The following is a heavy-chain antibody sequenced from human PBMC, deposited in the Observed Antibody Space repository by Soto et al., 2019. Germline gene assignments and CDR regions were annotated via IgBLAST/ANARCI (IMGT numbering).Heavy chain of an antibody. CDR3: AMSGYSSGWYNWFDP. J-gene: IGHJ5*02. CDR2: IIPIFGTA. CDR1: GGTFSSYA. Sequence: ASVKVSCKASGGTFSSYAISWVRQARGQGLEWMGGIIPIFGTANYAQKFQGRVTITADESTSTAYMELSSLRSEDTAVYYCAMSGYSSGWYNWFDPWGQGTLVTVSS. D-gene: IGHD6-19*01. V-gene: IGHV1-69*13.